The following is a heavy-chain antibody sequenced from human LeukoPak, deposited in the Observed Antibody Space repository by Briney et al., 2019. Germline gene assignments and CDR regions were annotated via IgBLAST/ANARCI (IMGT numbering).Heavy chain of an antibody. CDR2: ISSSSSTI. V-gene: IGHV3-48*01. CDR1: GFTFSSYG. J-gene: IGHJ4*02. Sequence: GGSLRLSCAASGFTFSSYGMHWVRQAPGKGLEWVSYISSSSSTIYYADSVKGRFTISRDNAKNSLYLQMNSLRAEDTAVYYCAGAGDYWGQGTLVTVSS. CDR3: AGAGDY.